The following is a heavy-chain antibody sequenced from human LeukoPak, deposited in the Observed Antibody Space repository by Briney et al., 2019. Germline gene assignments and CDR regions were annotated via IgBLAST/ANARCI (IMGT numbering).Heavy chain of an antibody. Sequence: SETLSLTCTVSGGSISSRSYYWGWIRQPPGKGLEWIGSIYYSGSTYYNPSLKSRVTISVDTSKNQFSLKLSSVTAADTAVYYCADTRVPRDPWGQGTLVTVSS. V-gene: IGHV4-39*01. CDR2: IYYSGST. CDR1: GGSISSRSYY. CDR3: ADTRVPRDP. J-gene: IGHJ5*02.